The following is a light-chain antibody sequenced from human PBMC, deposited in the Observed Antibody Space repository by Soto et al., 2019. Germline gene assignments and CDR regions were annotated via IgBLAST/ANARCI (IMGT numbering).Light chain of an antibody. J-gene: IGKJ4*01. CDR1: QSVGSY. Sequence: EIVLTQSPATLSLSPGERATLSCRASQSVGSYLAWYQQKPGQAPRLLIYEASNRATGIPARFSGSGSGTDFTLTISSLEPEDFAVYYCQQRSKWPPLTFGGGTKVEIK. CDR3: QQRSKWPPLT. CDR2: EAS. V-gene: IGKV3-11*01.